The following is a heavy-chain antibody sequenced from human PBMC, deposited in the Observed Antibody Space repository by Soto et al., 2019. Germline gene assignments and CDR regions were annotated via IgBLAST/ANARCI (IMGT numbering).Heavy chain of an antibody. V-gene: IGHV1-69*15. CDR2: IIPMFNTT. CDR1: GGTFSNFA. Sequence: QVQLVQSGAEVKKPGSSVKVSCKASGGTFSNFAISWVRQAPGQGLEWVGSIIPMFNTTNYGQRFQGRVTITADESACAAYLELSSLRSEDSAVYYCARCGLGYHSIGFYIGIYGMDVWGQGTTVAVSS. J-gene: IGHJ6*02. CDR3: ARCGLGYHSIGFYIGIYGMDV. D-gene: IGHD6-13*01.